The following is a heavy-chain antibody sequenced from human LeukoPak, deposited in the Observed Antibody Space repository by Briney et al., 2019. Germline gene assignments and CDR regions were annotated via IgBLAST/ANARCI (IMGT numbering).Heavy chain of an antibody. D-gene: IGHD5-24*01. CDR2: INPNSGGT. Sequence: ASVKVSCKASGYTFTGYYMHWVRQAPGQGLEWMGWINPNSGGTNYAQKFQGRVTMTTNTSTDTVYMELTSLTFHDTAVFFCASKFRDGYNSYFEHWGQGILVTVSS. CDR1: GYTFTGYY. CDR3: ASKFRDGYNSYFEH. J-gene: IGHJ4*02. V-gene: IGHV1-2*02.